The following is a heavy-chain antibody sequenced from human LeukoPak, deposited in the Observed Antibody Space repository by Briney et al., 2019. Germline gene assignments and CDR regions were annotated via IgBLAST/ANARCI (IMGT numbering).Heavy chain of an antibody. CDR3: AKEAYSSGWYYFDY. J-gene: IGHJ4*02. CDR2: KSYDGSNI. Sequence: GGSLRLSCAASGFTFSNYGMHWVRQAPGKGLEWVAVKSYDGSNIYYADSVKGRFTISRDNSMHTVYLQMNSLRPEDTAVYYCAKEAYSSGWYYFDYWGQGTLVTVSS. V-gene: IGHV3-30*18. CDR1: GFTFSNYG. D-gene: IGHD6-19*01.